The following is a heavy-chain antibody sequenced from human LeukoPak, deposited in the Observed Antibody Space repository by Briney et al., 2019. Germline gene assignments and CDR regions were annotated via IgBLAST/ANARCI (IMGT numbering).Heavy chain of an antibody. J-gene: IGHJ1*01. D-gene: IGHD6-13*01. Sequence: GGSLRLSCAASGFTLSSYGMQCVRQAPGKGLEWVAVISYDGSNKYYADSVKGRFTISRDNSKNTLYRQMNSLRAEDTAVYYWAKEGPQLVRAEYFQHWGQGTLVTVSS. CDR1: GFTLSSYG. CDR2: ISYDGSNK. CDR3: AKEGPQLVRAEYFQH. V-gene: IGHV3-30*18.